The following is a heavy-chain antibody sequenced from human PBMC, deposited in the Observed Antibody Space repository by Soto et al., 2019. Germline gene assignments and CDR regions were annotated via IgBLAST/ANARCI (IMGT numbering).Heavy chain of an antibody. CDR1: GYTFTRSG. V-gene: IGHV1-18*01. CDR2: ISTYNGDT. CDR3: AREGVAPYYYYGMDV. J-gene: IGHJ6*02. D-gene: IGHD5-12*01. Sequence: GASVKVSCKASGYTFTRSGISWVRQAPGQGLEWMGWISTYNGDTNYAQTFQGRVTMTTDTSTSTVHMEVRSLRSDDTAVYYCAREGVAPYYYYGMDVWGQGTPVXSP.